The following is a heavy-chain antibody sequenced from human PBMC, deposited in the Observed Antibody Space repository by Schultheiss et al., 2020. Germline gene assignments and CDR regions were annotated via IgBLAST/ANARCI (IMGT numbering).Heavy chain of an antibody. J-gene: IGHJ3*02. D-gene: IGHD3-10*01. CDR2: IYTSGST. CDR3: ARDPGGDAFDI. CDR1: GGSISSGSYY. V-gene: IGHV4-61*02. Sequence: SETLSLTCTVSGGSISSGSYYWSWIRQPAGKGLEWIGRIYTSGSTNYNPSLKNQVTISVDTSKNQFSLKLSSVTAADTAVYYCARDPGGDAFDIWGQGTMVTVSS.